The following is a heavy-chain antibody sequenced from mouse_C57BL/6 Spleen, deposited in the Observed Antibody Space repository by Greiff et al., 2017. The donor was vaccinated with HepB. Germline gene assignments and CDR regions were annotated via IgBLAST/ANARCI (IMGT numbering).Heavy chain of an antibody. CDR1: GYTFTSYW. Sequence: QVQLQQSGAELVKPGASVKLSCKASGYTFTSYWMQWVKQRPGQGLEWIGEIDPSDSYTNYNQKFKGKATLTVDTSSSTAYMQPSSLTSEDSAVYYCASRSPNFDYWGEGTTLTVSS. J-gene: IGHJ2*01. CDR3: ASRSPNFDY. V-gene: IGHV1-50*01. CDR2: IDPSDSYT.